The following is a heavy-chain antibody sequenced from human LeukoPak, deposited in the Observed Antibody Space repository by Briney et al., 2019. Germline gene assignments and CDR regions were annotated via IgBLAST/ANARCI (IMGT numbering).Heavy chain of an antibody. CDR2: ISYDSSNK. V-gene: IGHV3-30-3*01. D-gene: IGHD6-19*01. CDR3: ARDGVAVAGKNYGMDV. J-gene: IGHJ6*02. Sequence: PGGSLRLSCAASGFTFSSYAMHWVRQAPGKGLEWVAVISYDSSNKYYADSVKGRFTISRDNSKNTLYPQMNSLRAEDTAVYYCARDGVAVAGKNYGMDVWGQGTTVTVSS. CDR1: GFTFSSYA.